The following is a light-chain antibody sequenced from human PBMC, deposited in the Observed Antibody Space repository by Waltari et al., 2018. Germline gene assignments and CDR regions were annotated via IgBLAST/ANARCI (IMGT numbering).Light chain of an antibody. CDR2: SNH. CDR3: STWDDSLNNLV. J-gene: IGLJ2*01. Sequence: QSVLTQPPSVSGTPGQRVTISCSGSSSNIGSSTMNWYRQLPGTAPKLLIFSNHLRPAGVPDRLSASKSGTSASLIISGLQSEDEGTYYCSTWDDSLNNLVFGGGTKLTVL. CDR1: SSNIGSST. V-gene: IGLV1-44*01.